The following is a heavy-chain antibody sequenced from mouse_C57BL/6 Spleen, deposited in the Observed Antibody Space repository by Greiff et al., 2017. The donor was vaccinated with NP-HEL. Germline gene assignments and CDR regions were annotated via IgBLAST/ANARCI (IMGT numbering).Heavy chain of an antibody. V-gene: IGHV1-64*01. CDR1: GYTFTSYW. Sequence: VQLQQSGAELVKPGASVKLSCKASGYTFTSYWMHWVKQRPGQGLEWIGMIHPNSGSTNYNEKFKSKATLTVDKSSSTAYMQLSSLTSEDSAVYYCARSTTVVGDAMDYWGQGTSVTVSS. CDR2: IHPNSGST. J-gene: IGHJ4*01. CDR3: ARSTTVVGDAMDY. D-gene: IGHD1-1*01.